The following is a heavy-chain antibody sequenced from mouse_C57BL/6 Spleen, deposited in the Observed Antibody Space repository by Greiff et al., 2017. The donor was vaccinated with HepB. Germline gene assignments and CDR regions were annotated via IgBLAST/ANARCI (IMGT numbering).Heavy chain of an antibody. V-gene: IGHV1-39*01. CDR1: GYSFTDYN. J-gene: IGHJ2*01. CDR2: INPNYGTT. D-gene: IGHD1-1*01. CDR3: ARSSSWYYFDY. Sequence: EVQRVESGPELVKPGASVKISCKASGYSFTDYNMNWVKQSNGKSLEWIGVINPNYGTTSYNQKFKGKATLTVDQSSSTAYMQLNSLTAEASAVYYCARSSSWYYFDYWGQGTTLTVSS.